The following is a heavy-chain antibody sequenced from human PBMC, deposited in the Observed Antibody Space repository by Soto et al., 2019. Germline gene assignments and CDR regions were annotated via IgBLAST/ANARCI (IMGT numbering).Heavy chain of an antibody. CDR2: IYYSGST. CDR1: GGSISSNSFY. Sequence: SETLSLTCTVSGGSISSNSFYWGWIRQPPGKGLEWIGSIYYSGSTYYNPSLKSRVTISVDTSKNQFSLKLSSVTAADTAVYYCAGGGVDYDFWSGQYYYYGMDVWGQGTTVTVSS. CDR3: AGGGVDYDFWSGQYYYYGMDV. V-gene: IGHV4-39*01. J-gene: IGHJ6*02. D-gene: IGHD3-3*01.